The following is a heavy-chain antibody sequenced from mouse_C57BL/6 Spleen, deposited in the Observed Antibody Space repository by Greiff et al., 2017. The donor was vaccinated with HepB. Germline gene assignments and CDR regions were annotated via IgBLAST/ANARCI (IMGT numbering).Heavy chain of an antibody. CDR3: ARYIHDAMDY. CDR2: IRNKANGYTT. J-gene: IGHJ4*01. CDR1: GFTFTDYY. V-gene: IGHV7-3*01. Sequence: EVMLVESGGGLVQPGGSLSLSCAASGFTFTDYYMSWVRQPPGKALEWLGFIRNKANGYTTEYSASVKGRFTISRDNYQSILYLQMNALRAEDSATYDCARYIHDAMDYWGQGTSVTVSS.